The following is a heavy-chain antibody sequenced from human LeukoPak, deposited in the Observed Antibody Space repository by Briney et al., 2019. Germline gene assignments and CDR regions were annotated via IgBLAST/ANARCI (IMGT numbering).Heavy chain of an antibody. J-gene: IGHJ6*03. CDR2: IRSSGGST. CDR1: GFTFSAYV. V-gene: IGHV3-23*01. CDR3: AKEKGFSSPYYYYYMDV. D-gene: IGHD6-13*01. Sequence: PEGSLRLSCAASGFTFSAYVMTWVRQAPGKGLEWVSAIRSSGGSTYYADSVKGRFTISRNNSKNTLYLQMNSLRAEDTALYYCAKEKGFSSPYYYYYMDVWGKGTTVTVSS.